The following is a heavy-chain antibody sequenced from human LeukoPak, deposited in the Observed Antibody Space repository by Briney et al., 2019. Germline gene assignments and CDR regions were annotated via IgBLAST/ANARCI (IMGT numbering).Heavy chain of an antibody. V-gene: IGHV1-8*03. J-gene: IGHJ4*02. D-gene: IGHD3-3*01. Sequence: ASVKVSCKASGYTFTSYDINWVRQATGQGLEWMGWMNPNSGNTGYAQKFQGGVTITRNTSISTAYMELSSLRSEDTAVYYCARGPPYYDFWSGYSRHFDYWGQGTLVTVSS. CDR1: GYTFTSYD. CDR2: MNPNSGNT. CDR3: ARGPPYYDFWSGYSRHFDY.